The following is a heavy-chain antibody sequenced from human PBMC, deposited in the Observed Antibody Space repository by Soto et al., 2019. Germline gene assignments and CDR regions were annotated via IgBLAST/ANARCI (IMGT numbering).Heavy chain of an antibody. V-gene: IGHV3-13*01. J-gene: IGHJ3*02. CDR3: ARLRYCSGGSCPAGAFDI. CDR2: IGTAGDT. Sequence: PGGSLRLSCAASGFTFSSYDMHWVRQATGKGLEWVSAIGTAGDTYYPGSVKGRFTISRENAKNSLYLQMNSLRAGDTAVYYCARLRYCSGGSCPAGAFDIWGQGTMVTVS. CDR1: GFTFSSYD. D-gene: IGHD2-15*01.